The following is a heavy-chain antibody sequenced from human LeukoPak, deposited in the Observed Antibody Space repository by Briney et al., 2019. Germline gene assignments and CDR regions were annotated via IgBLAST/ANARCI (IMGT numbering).Heavy chain of an antibody. D-gene: IGHD6-19*01. CDR2: ISAYNGNT. V-gene: IGHV1-18*01. J-gene: IGHJ5*02. CDR1: GGTFSSYA. Sequence: ASVKVSCKASGGTFSSYAISWVRQAPGQGLEWMGWISAYNGNTNYAQKLQGRVTMTTDTSTSTAYMELRSLRSDDTAVYYCARSVFVVAGKRNWFDPWGQGTLVTVSS. CDR3: ARSVFVVAGKRNWFDP.